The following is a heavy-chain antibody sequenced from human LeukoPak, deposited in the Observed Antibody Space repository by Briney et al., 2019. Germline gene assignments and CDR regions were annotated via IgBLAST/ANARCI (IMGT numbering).Heavy chain of an antibody. CDR2: TVSEIDGGTT. D-gene: IGHD1-7*01. Sequence: GGSLRLSCVASGFTFNYAWMSWVRQVPGKGLEWVGQTVSEIDGGTTDYAAPVKGRFTISRDDSKSTLYLQMNSLKIEDTAVYYCTTDEDWNYARKDVWGQGATVIVSS. CDR3: TTDEDWNYARKDV. J-gene: IGHJ6*02. V-gene: IGHV3-15*04. CDR1: GFTFNYAW.